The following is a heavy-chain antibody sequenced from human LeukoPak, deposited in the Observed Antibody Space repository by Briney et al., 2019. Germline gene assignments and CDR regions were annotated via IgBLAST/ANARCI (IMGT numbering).Heavy chain of an antibody. CDR2: ISSSSSYI. J-gene: IGHJ5*02. D-gene: IGHD2-2*01. Sequence: SGGSLRLSCAASGFTFSSYSMNWVRQAPGKGLEWVSSISSSSSYIYYADSVKGRFTISRDNAKNSLYLQMNSLRAEDTAVYYCAGDGEVVGPWFDPWGQGTLVTVSS. CDR3: AGDGEVVGPWFDP. V-gene: IGHV3-21*01. CDR1: GFTFSSYS.